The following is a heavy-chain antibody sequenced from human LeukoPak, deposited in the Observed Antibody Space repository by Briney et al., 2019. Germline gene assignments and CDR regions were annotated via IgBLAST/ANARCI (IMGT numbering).Heavy chain of an antibody. CDR3: AREGATTAFDY. J-gene: IGHJ4*02. V-gene: IGHV3-53*01. CDR1: GFTVSSDY. Sequence: PGGSLRLSCAASGFTVSSDYMNWVRQAPGKGLEWVSVIYSGGSTYYADSVKGRFTISRDNSKNTLYLQMNSLRAEDTATYYCAREGATTAFDYWGQGALVTVSS. CDR2: IYSGGST. D-gene: IGHD1-26*01.